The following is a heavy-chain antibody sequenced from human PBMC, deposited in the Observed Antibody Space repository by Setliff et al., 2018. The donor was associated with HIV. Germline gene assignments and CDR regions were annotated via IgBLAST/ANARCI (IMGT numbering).Heavy chain of an antibody. J-gene: IGHJ5*02. D-gene: IGHD6-19*01. Sequence: SGGSLRLSCAASGFTFSSYTMNWVRQAPGKGLEWVSSISYSTGYIYYADSVKGRFTISRDNAKSSLYLQMNSLRAEDTAFYYCAKAGGSGWFAMNLWGQGTLVTVSS. V-gene: IGHV3-21*04. CDR2: ISYSTGYI. CDR3: AKAGGSGWFAMNL. CDR1: GFTFSSYT.